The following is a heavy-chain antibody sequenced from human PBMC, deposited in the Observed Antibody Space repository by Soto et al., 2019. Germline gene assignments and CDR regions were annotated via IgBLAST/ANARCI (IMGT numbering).Heavy chain of an antibody. J-gene: IGHJ4*02. V-gene: IGHV3-48*02. CDR1: GFTFSSYS. CDR3: ARDPLRIVGATFFDY. Sequence: GGSLRLSCAASGFTFSSYSMNWVRQAPGKGLEWVSYISSSSSTIYYADSVKGRFTISRDNAKNSLYLQMNSLRDEDTAVYYCARDPLRIVGATFFDYRGQGTLVTVSS. D-gene: IGHD1-26*01. CDR2: ISSSSSTI.